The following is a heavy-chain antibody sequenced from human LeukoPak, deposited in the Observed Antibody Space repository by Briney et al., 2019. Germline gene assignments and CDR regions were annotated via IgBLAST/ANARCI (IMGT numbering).Heavy chain of an antibody. Sequence: AGGSLRLSCAASGFTFSSYWVHWVRQAPGKGLEWVSAISGSGGSTYYADSVKGRFTISRDNSKNTLYLQMNSLRAEDTAVYYCAKGSSSGWYGYYFDYWGQGTLVTVSS. CDR3: AKGSSSGWYGYYFDY. V-gene: IGHV3-23*01. CDR2: ISGSGGST. CDR1: GFTFSSYW. J-gene: IGHJ4*02. D-gene: IGHD6-19*01.